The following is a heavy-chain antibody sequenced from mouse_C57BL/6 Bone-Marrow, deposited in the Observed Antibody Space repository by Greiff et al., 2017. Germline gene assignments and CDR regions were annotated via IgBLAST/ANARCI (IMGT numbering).Heavy chain of an antibody. J-gene: IGHJ3*01. CDR3: AIYYDYGAWFAY. D-gene: IGHD2-4*01. V-gene: IGHV1-64*01. Sequence: QVQLQQPGAELVKPGASVKLSCKASGYTFTSYWMHWVKQRPGQGLEWIGMIHPNSGSTNYNEKFKSKATLTVDKSSSTAYMKLRSLTSEDSAVYYCAIYYDYGAWFAYWGQGTLVTVSA. CDR1: GYTFTSYW. CDR2: IHPNSGST.